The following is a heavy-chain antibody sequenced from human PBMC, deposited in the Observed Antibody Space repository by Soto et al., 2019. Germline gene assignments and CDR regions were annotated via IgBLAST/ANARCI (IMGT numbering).Heavy chain of an antibody. CDR3: ATYRKVFQI. J-gene: IGHJ3*02. CDR1: GGYISGGDYS. V-gene: IGHV4-30-2*01. Sequence: SETLSLTCAVSGGYISGGDYSWSWLRQPPGQGLEWIGFIYNSGSTYYNSSLKSRVAISMDRSKNHFFLNLTSLTAADTAVYYGATYRKVFQIWGQGTKVT. CDR2: IYNSGST.